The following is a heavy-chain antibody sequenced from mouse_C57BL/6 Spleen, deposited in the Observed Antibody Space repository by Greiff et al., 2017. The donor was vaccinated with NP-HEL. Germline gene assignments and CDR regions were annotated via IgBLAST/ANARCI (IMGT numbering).Heavy chain of an antibody. CDR2: IRNKANGYTT. D-gene: IGHD1-1*01. CDR1: GFTFTDYY. V-gene: IGHV7-3*01. CDR3: ARRGSSYRYFDV. Sequence: EVQRVESGGGLVQPGGSLSLSCAASGFTFTDYYMSWVRQPPGKALEWLGFIRNKANGYTTEYSASVKGRFTISRDNSQSILYLQMNALRAEDSATYYCARRGSSYRYFDVWGTGTTVTVSS. J-gene: IGHJ1*03.